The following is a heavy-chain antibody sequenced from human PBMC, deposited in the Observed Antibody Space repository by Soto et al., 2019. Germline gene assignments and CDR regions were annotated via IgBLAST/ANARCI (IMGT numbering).Heavy chain of an antibody. V-gene: IGHV1-8*01. J-gene: IGHJ6*02. CDR1: GYTFTSYD. CDR2: MNPNSGNT. Sequence: ASVKVSCKASGYTFTSYDINWVRQATGQGLEWMGWMNPNSGNTGYAQKFQGRVTMTRNTSISTAYMELSSLRSDDTAVYYCARDSGSSWHDYYYYGMDVWGQGTTVTVSS. D-gene: IGHD6-13*01. CDR3: ARDSGSSWHDYYYYGMDV.